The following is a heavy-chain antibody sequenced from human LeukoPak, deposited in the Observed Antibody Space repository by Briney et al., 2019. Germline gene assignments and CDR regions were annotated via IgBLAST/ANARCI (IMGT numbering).Heavy chain of an antibody. D-gene: IGHD3-10*01. CDR1: GYTFTSYG. J-gene: IGHJ4*02. Sequence: GASVKVSCKASGYTFTSYGISWVRQAPGQGLEWMGWISAYNGNTNYAQKLQGRVTMTTDTSTSTAYMELRSLRSDDTAVYYCARDRNYYGSGSSFRDFDYWGQGTLVTVSS. CDR3: ARDRNYYGSGSSFRDFDY. CDR2: ISAYNGNT. V-gene: IGHV1-18*01.